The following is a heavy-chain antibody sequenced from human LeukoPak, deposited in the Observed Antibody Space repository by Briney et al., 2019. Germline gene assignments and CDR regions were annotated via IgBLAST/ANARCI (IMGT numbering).Heavy chain of an antibody. CDR3: ARAEDPTVVTQGAFDI. CDR1: GFTFSSYS. CDR2: ISSSSSYI. Sequence: PGGSLRLSCAASGFTFSSYSMNRVRQAPGKGLEWVSSISSSSSYIYYADSVKGRFTISRDNAKNSLYLQMNSLRAEDTAVCYCARAEDPTVVTQGAFDIWGQGTMVTVSS. D-gene: IGHD4-23*01. J-gene: IGHJ3*02. V-gene: IGHV3-21*01.